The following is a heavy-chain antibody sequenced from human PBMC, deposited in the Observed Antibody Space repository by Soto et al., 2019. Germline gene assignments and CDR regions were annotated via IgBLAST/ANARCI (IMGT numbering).Heavy chain of an antibody. CDR1: GFTFSSYA. V-gene: IGHV3-23*01. D-gene: IGHD6-13*01. CDR3: AKDLSHSRSWPFDY. J-gene: IGHJ4*02. Sequence: GGALRLSCAASGFTFSSYAMSWVRQAPGKGLEWVSAISGSGGSTYYADSVKGRFTISRDNSKNTLYLQMNSLRAEDTAVYYCAKDLSHSRSWPFDYWGQGTLVTVSS. CDR2: ISGSGGST.